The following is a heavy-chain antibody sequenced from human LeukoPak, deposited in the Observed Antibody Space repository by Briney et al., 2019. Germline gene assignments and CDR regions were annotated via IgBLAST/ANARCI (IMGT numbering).Heavy chain of an antibody. CDR2: IYYSGST. CDR1: GGSISSGDYY. D-gene: IGHD1-26*01. J-gene: IGHJ4*02. CDR3: ARREKNFFDY. Sequence: SETLSLTCTVSGGSISSGDYYWGWIRQPPGKGLEWIGSIYYSGSTYYNPSLKSRVTISVDTSKDQFSLKLSSVTAADTAVYYCARREKNFFDYWGQGTLVTVSS. V-gene: IGHV4-39*01.